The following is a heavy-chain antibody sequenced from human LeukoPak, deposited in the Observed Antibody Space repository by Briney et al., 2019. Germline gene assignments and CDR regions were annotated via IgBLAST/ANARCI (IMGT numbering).Heavy chain of an antibody. D-gene: IGHD3-3*01. J-gene: IGHJ6*03. V-gene: IGHV3-30*04. Sequence: PGSSLRLSCAASGFTFSSYAMHWVRQAPGKGLEWVAVISYDGSNKYYADSVKGRFTISRDNSKNTLYLQMNSLRAEDTAVYDCARVPGEDRFLEWSISSYYMDVWGKGTTVTVSS. CDR3: ARVPGEDRFLEWSISSYYMDV. CDR2: ISYDGSNK. CDR1: GFTFSSYA.